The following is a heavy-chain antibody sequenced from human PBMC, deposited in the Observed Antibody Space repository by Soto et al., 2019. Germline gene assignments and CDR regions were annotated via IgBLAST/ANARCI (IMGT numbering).Heavy chain of an antibody. CDR1: GFTFSSYS. CDR3: ARDRPYCSGGSCYDGAFWFDP. J-gene: IGHJ5*02. D-gene: IGHD2-15*01. Sequence: GGSLRLSCAASGFTFSSYSMNWVRQAPGKGLEWVSYISSSSSTIYYADSVKGRFTISRDNAKNSLYLQMNSLRAEDTAVYYCARDRPYCSGGSCYDGAFWFDPWGQGTLVTVSS. V-gene: IGHV3-48*01. CDR2: ISSSSSTI.